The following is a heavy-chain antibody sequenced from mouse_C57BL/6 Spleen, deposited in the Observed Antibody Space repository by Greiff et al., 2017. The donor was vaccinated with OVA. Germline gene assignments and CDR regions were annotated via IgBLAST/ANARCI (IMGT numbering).Heavy chain of an antibody. CDR3: ARGDYGSSYGAMDY. CDR2: INPNYGTS. CDR1: GYSFTDYN. V-gene: IGHV1-39*01. Sequence: EVQLQPSGPELVKPGASVKISCKASGYSFTDYNMNWVKQSTGKSLEWIGVINPNYGTSSYNQKFKGKAPLTVDQASSTAYMQINSLTSEDSAVYYCARGDYGSSYGAMDYWGQGTSVTVSS. D-gene: IGHD1-1*01. J-gene: IGHJ4*01.